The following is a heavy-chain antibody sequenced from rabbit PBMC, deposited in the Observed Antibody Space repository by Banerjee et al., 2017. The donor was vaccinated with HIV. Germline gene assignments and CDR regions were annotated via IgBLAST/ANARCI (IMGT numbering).Heavy chain of an antibody. CDR2: IYAGSSGST. CDR3: ARRAGYADYGYPTGL. Sequence: QSLEESGGDLVKPGASLTLTCTASGFSFSGNYWICWVRQAPGKGLEWIACIYAGSSGSTYYATWAKGRFTISKTSSTTVTLQMTSLTAADTATYFCARRAGYADYGYPTGLWGPGTLVT. J-gene: IGHJ6*01. V-gene: IGHV1S40*01. D-gene: IGHD6-1*01. CDR1: GFSFSGNYW.